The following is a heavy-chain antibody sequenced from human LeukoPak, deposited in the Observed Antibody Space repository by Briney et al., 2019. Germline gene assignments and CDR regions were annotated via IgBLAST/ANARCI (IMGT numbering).Heavy chain of an antibody. CDR3: ARATFTMTHNAFDI. V-gene: IGHV4-4*07. D-gene: IGHD3-22*01. CDR2: IYTSGST. CDR1: GGSISSYY. Sequence: SETLSLTCTVSGGSISSYYWSWIRQPAGKGLEWIGRIYTSGSTNYNPSLKSRVTMSVDTSKNQFSLKLSSVTAADTAVYYCARATFTMTHNAFDIWGQGTMVTVSS. J-gene: IGHJ3*02.